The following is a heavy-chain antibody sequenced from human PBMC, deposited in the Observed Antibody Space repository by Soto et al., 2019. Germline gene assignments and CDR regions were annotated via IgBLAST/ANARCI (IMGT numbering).Heavy chain of an antibody. CDR2: IYPGDSDT. D-gene: IGHD1-7*01. J-gene: IGHJ6*02. Sequence: GESLKISCKGSGYSFTSYWIGWVRQMPGKGLEWMGIIYPGDSDTRYSPSFQGQVTISADKSISTAYLQWSSLKASDTAMYYCARGGHWNLRRDLATKNYYYYGMDVWGQGTTVTVSS. CDR1: GYSFTSYW. V-gene: IGHV5-51*01. CDR3: ARGGHWNLRRDLATKNYYYYGMDV.